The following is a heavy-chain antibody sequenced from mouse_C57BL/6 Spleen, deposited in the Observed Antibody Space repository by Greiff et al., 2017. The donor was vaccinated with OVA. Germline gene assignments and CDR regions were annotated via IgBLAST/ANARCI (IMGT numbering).Heavy chain of an antibody. CDR1: GFTFSSYA. D-gene: IGHD4-1*01. V-gene: IGHV5-4*01. CDR2: ISDGGSYT. J-gene: IGHJ2*01. CDR3: ASLWDAEGYYFDY. Sequence: EVLLVESGGGLVKPGGSLKLSCAASGFTFSSYAMSWVRQTPEKRLEWVATISDGGSYTCYPDNVKGRFTITRDNAKNNLYLQMSHLKSEDTAMYYCASLWDAEGYYFDYWGQGTTLTVSS.